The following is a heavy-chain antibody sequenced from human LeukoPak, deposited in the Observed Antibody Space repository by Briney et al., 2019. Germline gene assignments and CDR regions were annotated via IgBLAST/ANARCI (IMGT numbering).Heavy chain of an antibody. V-gene: IGHV3-33*01. D-gene: IGHD4-23*01. Sequence: GGSLRLSCAASGFTFSSYAMHWVRQAPGKGLEWVAVIWYDGSNKYYADSVKGRFTISRDNAKNSLYLQMNSLRAEDTAVYYCAREDDYGGNSEGGYWGQGTLVTVSS. CDR1: GFTFSSYA. J-gene: IGHJ4*02. CDR3: AREDDYGGNSEGGY. CDR2: IWYDGSNK.